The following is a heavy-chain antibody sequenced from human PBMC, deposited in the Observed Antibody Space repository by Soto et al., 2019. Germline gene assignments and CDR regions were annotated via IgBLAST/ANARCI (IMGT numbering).Heavy chain of an antibody. CDR2: IYYSGST. J-gene: IGHJ4*02. V-gene: IGHV4-39*01. CDR3: AGRPAGYGDKTGYFVY. Sequence: PSETLSLTCTVSDGTISSSRYDWGWNRQPPGKGLEWIGSIYYSGSTYYNPSLKSRVTISVDTSKNQFSLKLSSVTAADTAAYYCAGRPAGYGDKTGYFVYWGQGTLVSVSS. D-gene: IGHD4-17*01. CDR1: DGTISSSRYD.